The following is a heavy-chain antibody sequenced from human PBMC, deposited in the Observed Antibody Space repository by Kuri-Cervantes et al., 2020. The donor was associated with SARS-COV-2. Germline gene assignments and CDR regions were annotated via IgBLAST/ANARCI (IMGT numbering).Heavy chain of an antibody. CDR1: GGSISSSSYY. V-gene: IGHV4-39*01. CDR2: IYYSGST. Sequence: GSLRLSCTVSGGSISSSSYYWGWIRQPPGKGLEWSGSIYYSGSTYYNPSLKSRVTISVDTAKNQFSLKLSYVTAADTAVYYCARGWRKYCSSTSCYGYYYYYMDVWGKGTTVTVSS. D-gene: IGHD2-2*01. J-gene: IGHJ6*03. CDR3: ARGWRKYCSSTSCYGYYYYYMDV.